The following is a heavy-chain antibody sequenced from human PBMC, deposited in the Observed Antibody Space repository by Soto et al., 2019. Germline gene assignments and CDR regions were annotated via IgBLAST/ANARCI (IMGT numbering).Heavy chain of an antibody. CDR2: ISYDGSNK. CDR3: AKEWVYDSSGWSFDY. J-gene: IGHJ4*02. CDR1: GFTFSSYG. V-gene: IGHV3-30*18. D-gene: IGHD3-22*01. Sequence: QVQLVESGGGVVQPGRSLRLSCAASGFTFSSYGMHWVRQAPGKGLEWVAVISYDGSNKYYADSVKGRFTISRDNSXXTRYRQMNSLRAEDTAVYYCAKEWVYDSSGWSFDYWGQGTLVTASS.